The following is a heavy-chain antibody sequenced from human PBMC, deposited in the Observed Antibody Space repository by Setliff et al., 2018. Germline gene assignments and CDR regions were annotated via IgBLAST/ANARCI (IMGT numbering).Heavy chain of an antibody. CDR2: ISAYNDNT. CDR3: AREGRCYYDSSGYYYDPYYYYYMDV. D-gene: IGHD3-22*01. J-gene: IGHJ6*03. V-gene: IGHV1-18*01. CDR1: GYMFTTYG. Sequence: ASVKVSCKTSGYMFTTYGISWVRQAPGQGLEWMGWISAYNDNTNYAQKVQGRVTMTTDTSTSTAYMELRSLTSDDTAVYYCAREGRCYYDSSGYYYDPYYYYYMDVWGKGTTVTVSS.